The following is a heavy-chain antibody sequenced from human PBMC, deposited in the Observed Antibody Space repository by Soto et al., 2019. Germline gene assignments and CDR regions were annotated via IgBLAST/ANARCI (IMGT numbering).Heavy chain of an antibody. CDR3: VRVHSGSYYAPDY. Sequence: HPGGSLRLSCAAPGFTFSSFGMHWVRQAPGEGLEWVALIWFDGSDKYYADSVKGRFTISRDNSKNTLYLQMNNLGAEDTAVYYCVRVHSGSYYAPDYWGQGTLVTVSS. J-gene: IGHJ4*02. CDR1: GFTFSSFG. D-gene: IGHD1-26*01. CDR2: IWFDGSDK. V-gene: IGHV3-33*01.